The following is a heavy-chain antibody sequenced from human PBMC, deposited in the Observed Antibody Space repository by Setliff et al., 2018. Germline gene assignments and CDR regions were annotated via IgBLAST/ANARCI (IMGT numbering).Heavy chain of an antibody. Sequence: GASVKVSCKASGYTFTSYGISWVRQAPGQGLEWMGGIIPILGIANYAQKFQGRVTITADESTSTAYMELSSLRSEDTAVYYCAREEARGYSHGDAFDIWGQGTMVTVSS. CDR2: IIPILGIA. J-gene: IGHJ3*02. V-gene: IGHV1-69*10. CDR3: AREEARGYSHGDAFDI. CDR1: GYTFTSYG. D-gene: IGHD5-18*01.